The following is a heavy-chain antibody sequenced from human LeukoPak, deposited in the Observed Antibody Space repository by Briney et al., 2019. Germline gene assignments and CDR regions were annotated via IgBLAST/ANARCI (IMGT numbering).Heavy chain of an antibody. CDR3: TPYNFPPAAGRYYYYYYGMDV. CDR1: GFTFGDYA. J-gene: IGHJ6*02. Sequence: GGSLRLSCTASGFTFGDYAMSWVRQAPGKGLEWVGFIRSKAYGGTTEYAASVKGRFTISRDDSKSIAYLQMNNLKTEDTAVYYCTPYNFPPAAGRYYYYYYGMDVWGQGTTVTVSS. D-gene: IGHD6-13*01. CDR2: IRSKAYGGTT. V-gene: IGHV3-49*04.